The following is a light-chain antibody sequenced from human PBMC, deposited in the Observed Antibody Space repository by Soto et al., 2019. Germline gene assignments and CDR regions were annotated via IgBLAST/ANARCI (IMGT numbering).Light chain of an antibody. CDR2: GAS. J-gene: IGKJ1*01. CDR3: QQYGRSPPKP. V-gene: IGKV3-20*01. Sequence: EIVLTQSPGTLSLSPGERATLSCRASQSVTGSYLAWYQQKPGQAPRLLIYGASTRATGIPDRFSGSGSGTDFTLTISRLEPEDFAVYYCQQYGRSPPKPFGQGTKVEIK. CDR1: QSVTGSY.